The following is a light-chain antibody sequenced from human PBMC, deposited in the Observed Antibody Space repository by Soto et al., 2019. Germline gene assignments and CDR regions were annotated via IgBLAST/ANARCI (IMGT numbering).Light chain of an antibody. CDR2: SAS. V-gene: IGKV1-39*01. CDR1: QTISSY. Sequence: DIQMTQSLASLSASVGDRVSITCRSSQTISSYLNWYQQKPGAAPKLLIYSASTLQSGVPSRFSGSGFGTDYTLTISSLQPADFAVYYCQKTFRTPHTFGQGTKVDIK. J-gene: IGKJ2*01. CDR3: QKTFRTPHT.